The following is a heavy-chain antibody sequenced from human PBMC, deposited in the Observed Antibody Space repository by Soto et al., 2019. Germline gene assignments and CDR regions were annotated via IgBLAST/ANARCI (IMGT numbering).Heavy chain of an antibody. CDR2: INPNSGGT. J-gene: IGHJ2*01. Sequence: ASVKVSCKASGYTFTGYYIHWVRQAPGQGLEWMGWINPNSGGTNYAQKFQGRVTMTRDTSISTAYMELSRLRSDDTAVYYCARVVVTAIPWYFDLWGRGTLVTVSS. CDR1: GYTFTGYY. D-gene: IGHD2-21*02. CDR3: ARVVVTAIPWYFDL. V-gene: IGHV1-2*02.